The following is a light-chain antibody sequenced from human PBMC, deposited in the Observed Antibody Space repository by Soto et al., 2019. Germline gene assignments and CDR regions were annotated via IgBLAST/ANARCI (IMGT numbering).Light chain of an antibody. CDR1: QSVSSN. CDR2: GAS. CDR3: HQYNNWPPVT. Sequence: EIVLTQSPCTLALSPGERATLSCRASQSVSSNLAWYQQKPGQAPRLLIYGASTRATGIPARFSGSGSGTEFTLTISSLQSEDFAVYYCHQYNNWPPVTFGQGTKVDIK. J-gene: IGKJ1*01. V-gene: IGKV3-15*01.